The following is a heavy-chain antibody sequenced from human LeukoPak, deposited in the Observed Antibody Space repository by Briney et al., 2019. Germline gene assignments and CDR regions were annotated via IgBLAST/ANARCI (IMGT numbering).Heavy chain of an antibody. Sequence: GGSLRLSCAASGFTFSSYAMTWVRQAPGKGLEWVSGISGSDGSTYYADSVKGRFTISRDNSRNTLYLQMNSLRAEDTAVYYCAKFGSAWTASYFGYWGQGTLVTVSS. CDR1: GFTFSSYA. CDR3: AKFGSAWTASYFGY. D-gene: IGHD6-19*01. CDR2: ISGSDGST. V-gene: IGHV3-23*01. J-gene: IGHJ4*02.